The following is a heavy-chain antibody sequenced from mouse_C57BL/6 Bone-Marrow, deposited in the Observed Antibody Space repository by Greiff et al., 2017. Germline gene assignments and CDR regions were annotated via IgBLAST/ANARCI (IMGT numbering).Heavy chain of an antibody. CDR1: GYTFTDYN. J-gene: IGHJ4*01. CDR2: INPNNGGT. V-gene: IGHV1-18*01. D-gene: IGHD4-1*01. Sequence: DVKLQESGPELVKPGASVKIPCKASGYTFTDYNMDWVKQSHGKSLEWIGDINPNNGGTIYNQKFKGKATLTVDKSSSTAYMELRSLTSEDTAGYYCARRTTGTGYAMDYWGQGTSVTVSS. CDR3: ARRTTGTGYAMDY.